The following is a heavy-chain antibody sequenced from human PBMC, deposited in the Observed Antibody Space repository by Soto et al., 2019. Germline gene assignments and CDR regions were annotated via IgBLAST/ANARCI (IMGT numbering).Heavy chain of an antibody. CDR3: ARGLRTGNYGMDV. D-gene: IGHD2-15*01. J-gene: IGHJ6*02. V-gene: IGHV1-69*13. Sequence: GASVKVSCKASGGTFDNYAVSWVRQAPGQGLEWMGGIIPMFETVNYGQRFQGRLTIAADESTSTAYMELTSLTSADTAIYFCARGLRTGNYGMDVWGQGTTVTVSS. CDR2: IIPMFETV. CDR1: GGTFDNYA.